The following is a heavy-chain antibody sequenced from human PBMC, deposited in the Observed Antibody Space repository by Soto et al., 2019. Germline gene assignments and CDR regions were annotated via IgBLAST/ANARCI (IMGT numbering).Heavy chain of an antibody. CDR3: RAYDFWSGFLDV. CDR2: IYYSGST. V-gene: IGHV4-39*01. CDR1: GGSISSSTCY. D-gene: IGHD3-3*01. Sequence: QLQLQPSGPGLVKPSETLSLTCTVSGGSISSSTCYWGWIRQPPGKGLEWIGSIYYSGSTYYNPSLKSRVTISVDTSKNQFSLKLNSVTAADTAVYYCRAYDFWSGFLDVWGQGTTVTVSS. J-gene: IGHJ6*02.